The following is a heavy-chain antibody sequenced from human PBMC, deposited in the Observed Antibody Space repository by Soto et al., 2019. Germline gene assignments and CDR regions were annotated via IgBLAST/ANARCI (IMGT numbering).Heavy chain of an antibody. CDR3: ARLLQHEYGARGQF. D-gene: IGHD4-17*01. V-gene: IGHV1-69*13. Sequence: GASVKVSCKASGGTFSSYAISWVRQAPGQGLEWMGGIIPIFGTANYAQKFQGRVTITADESTSTAYMELSSLRSEDTAVYYCARLLQHEYGARGQFWGQGTLVTVSS. J-gene: IGHJ4*02. CDR2: IIPIFGTA. CDR1: GGTFSSYA.